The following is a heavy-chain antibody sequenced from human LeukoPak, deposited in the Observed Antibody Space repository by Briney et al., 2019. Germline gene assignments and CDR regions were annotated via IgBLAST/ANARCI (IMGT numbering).Heavy chain of an antibody. V-gene: IGHV1-8*02. CDR2: MNPNSGNT. CDR1: GYTFTSYD. D-gene: IGHD6-13*01. CDR3: AREASGIAAAGTPLGY. J-gene: IGHJ4*02. Sequence: ASVKVSCKASGYTFTSYDNNRERHGNGQGHELMGWMNPNSGNTSYAQKVQGRVTMTRNTSISTAYMELSSLRSEDTAVYYCAREASGIAAAGTPLGYWGQGTLVTVSS.